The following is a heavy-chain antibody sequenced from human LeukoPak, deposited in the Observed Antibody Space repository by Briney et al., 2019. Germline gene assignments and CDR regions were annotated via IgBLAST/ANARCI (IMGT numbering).Heavy chain of an antibody. V-gene: IGHV3-23*01. CDR3: AKSPSSSWYTGCD. CDR1: GFTFSSYA. Sequence: GGSLRLSCAASGFTFSSYAMSWVRQAPRKGLEWVSAISGSGGSTYYADSVKGRFTISRDNSKNTLYLQMNSLRAEDTAVYYCAKSPSSSWYTGCDWGQGTLVTVSS. D-gene: IGHD6-13*01. CDR2: ISGSGGST. J-gene: IGHJ4*02.